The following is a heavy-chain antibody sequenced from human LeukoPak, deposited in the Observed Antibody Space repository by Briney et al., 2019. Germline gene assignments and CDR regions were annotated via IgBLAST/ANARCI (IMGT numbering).Heavy chain of an antibody. V-gene: IGHV3-23*01. D-gene: IGHD3-10*01. Sequence: GGSLRLSCTASGFTFSSYAMSWVRQAPGKGLEWVSAISKSASYTYYTDSVKGRFAISRDNSRNTLYLQMNSLRAEDTAVYFCARDNRGYSLKFYYYLDVWGEGTTVTVS. CDR1: GFTFSSYA. CDR2: ISKSASYT. J-gene: IGHJ6*03. CDR3: ARDNRGYSLKFYYYLDV.